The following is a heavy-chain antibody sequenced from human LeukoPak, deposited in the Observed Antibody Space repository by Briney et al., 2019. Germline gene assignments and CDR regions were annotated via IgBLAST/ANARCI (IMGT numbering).Heavy chain of an antibody. V-gene: IGHV3-30*18. J-gene: IGHJ4*02. Sequence: GRSLRLSCAASGFTFSSYGMHWVRQAPGKGLERVAVISYDGSHEYYGVSVKGRFTISRDNAKNTLYLQMNSLRAEDTAVYYCAKGTSGSYYPDFDYWGQGTLVTVSS. CDR1: GFTFSSYG. CDR2: ISYDGSHE. CDR3: AKGTSGSYYPDFDY. D-gene: IGHD3-10*01.